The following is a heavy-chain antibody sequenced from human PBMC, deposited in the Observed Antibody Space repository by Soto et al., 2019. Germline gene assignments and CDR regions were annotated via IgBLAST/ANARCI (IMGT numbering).Heavy chain of an antibody. V-gene: IGHV1-69*12. CDR2: IIPIFGTA. CDR3: ARAPATSTVVTSSFSYCMDV. Sequence: QVQLVQSGAEVKKPGSSVKVSCKASGVTFSSYAISWVRQAPGQGLEWMGGIIPIFGTANYAQKFQGRVTITADESTSKASMELSSLRSDDTAVYSCARAPATSTVVTSSFSYCMDVWGKVTTVTFSS. CDR1: GVTFSSYA. J-gene: IGHJ6*04. D-gene: IGHD4-17*01.